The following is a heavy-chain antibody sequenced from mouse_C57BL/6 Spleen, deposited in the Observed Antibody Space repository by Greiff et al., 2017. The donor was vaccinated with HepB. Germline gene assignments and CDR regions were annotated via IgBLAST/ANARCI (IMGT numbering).Heavy chain of an antibody. Sequence: VKQSCKASGYTFTSYWMHWVKQRPGRGLEWIGRIDPNSGGTKYNEKFKSKATLTVDKPSSTAYMQLSSLTSEDSAVYYCARSEDYYGSSFYYAMDYWGQRTSVTVSS. CDR1: GYTFTSYW. CDR2: IDPNSGGT. CDR3: ARSEDYYGSSFYYAMDY. D-gene: IGHD1-1*01. V-gene: IGHV1-72*01. J-gene: IGHJ4*01.